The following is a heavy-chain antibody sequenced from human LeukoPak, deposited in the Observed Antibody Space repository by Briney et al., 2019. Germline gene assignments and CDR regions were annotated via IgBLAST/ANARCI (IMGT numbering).Heavy chain of an antibody. V-gene: IGHV3-74*01. J-gene: IGHJ6*04. D-gene: IGHD3-10*02. CDR2: INGDGSST. Sequence: GGSVRLSCAASGFTFSGFWILWVRQAPGKGLVWVSRINGDGSSTNYADSVKGRFTFSTDSAKNSLYLQMNSLRAEDTAVYYCAELGITMIGGVWGKGTTVTISS. CDR3: AELGITMIGGV. CDR1: GFTFSGFW.